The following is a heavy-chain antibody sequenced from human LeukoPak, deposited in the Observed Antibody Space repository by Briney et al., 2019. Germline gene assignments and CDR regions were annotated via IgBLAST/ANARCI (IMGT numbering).Heavy chain of an antibody. D-gene: IGHD3-10*01. V-gene: IGHV3-23*01. J-gene: IGHJ4*02. CDR3: VSAYGGLLDH. CDR2: ISASGGST. Sequence: GGSLRLSCAASGFTFSSYAMSWVRQAPGKGLEWVSGISASGGSTFYADSVKGRFTISRDNAKKSLYLRMNSLRVEDTAVYYCVSAYGGLLDHWGQGTLVSVSS. CDR1: GFTFSSYA.